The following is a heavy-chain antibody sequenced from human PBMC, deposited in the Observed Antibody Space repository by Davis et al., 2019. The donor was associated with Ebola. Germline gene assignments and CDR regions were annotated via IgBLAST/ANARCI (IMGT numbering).Heavy chain of an antibody. CDR2: IIPIPGIA. CDR3: ARLGDDSSGYYYSEGGFFDY. J-gene: IGHJ4*02. Sequence: AASVKVPCMASRGLFSSYAISWLRQAPGQGLEGLGRIIPIPGIANYAQKFQGRVTITADKSTSTAYMELSSLRSEDTAVYYCARLGDDSSGYYYSEGGFFDYWGQGTLITVSS. V-gene: IGHV1-69*04. D-gene: IGHD3-22*01. CDR1: RGLFSSYA.